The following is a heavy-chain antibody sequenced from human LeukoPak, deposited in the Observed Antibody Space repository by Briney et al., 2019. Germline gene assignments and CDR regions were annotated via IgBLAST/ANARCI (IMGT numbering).Heavy chain of an antibody. V-gene: IGHV4-34*01. Sequence: SETLSLTCAVYGGSFSGYYWSWIRQPPGKGLEWIGEINHSGSTNYNPSLKSRVTISVDTSKNQFSLKLSSVTAADTAVYYCARGRYTGPDYYFDYWGQGTLVTVSS. D-gene: IGHD2-2*02. CDR3: ARGRYTGPDYYFDY. J-gene: IGHJ4*02. CDR1: GGSFSGYY. CDR2: INHSGST.